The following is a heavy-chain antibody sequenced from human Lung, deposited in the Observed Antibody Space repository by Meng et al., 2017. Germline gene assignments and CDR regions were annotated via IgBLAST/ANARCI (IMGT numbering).Heavy chain of an antibody. CDR1: GFTFGSYA. V-gene: IGHV3-23*01. D-gene: IGHD6-6*01. CDR2: ISGSGGST. Sequence: EVHLWESGGDLGQPGGSLIPPCVGSGFTFGSYAMTWVRQAPGKGLEGVSSISGSGGSTYYADSVRGRFTISRDNSKNTVYLQMNSLRAEDTAIYYCVRRIEYSSSSGYWGQGTLVTVSS. J-gene: IGHJ4*02. CDR3: VRRIEYSSSSGY.